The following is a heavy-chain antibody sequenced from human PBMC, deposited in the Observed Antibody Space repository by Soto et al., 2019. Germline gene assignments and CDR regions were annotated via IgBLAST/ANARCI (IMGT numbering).Heavy chain of an antibody. CDR3: ARRGSSKTYGMDV. Sequence: SVKVSCKASGGTFSSYAISWVRQAPGQGLEWMGGIIPIFGTANYAQKFQGRVTITADKSTSTAYMELSSLRSEDTAVYYCARRGSSKTYGMDVWGQGTTVTVSS. D-gene: IGHD6-6*01. V-gene: IGHV1-69*06. J-gene: IGHJ6*02. CDR1: GGTFSSYA. CDR2: IIPIFGTA.